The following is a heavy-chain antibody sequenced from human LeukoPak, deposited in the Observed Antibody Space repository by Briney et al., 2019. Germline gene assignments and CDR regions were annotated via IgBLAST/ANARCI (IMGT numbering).Heavy chain of an antibody. V-gene: IGHV1-69*05. CDR1: GGTFSSYA. CDR2: IIPIFGTA. J-gene: IGHJ6*02. D-gene: IGHD3-10*01. CDR3: AVCGSGSYCDYYYYGMDV. Sequence: VASVKVSCKASGGTFSSYAISWVRQAPGQGLEWMGGIIPIFGTANYAQKFQGRVTMTTDTSTSTAYMELRSLRSDDTAVYYCAVCGSGSYCDYYYYGMDVWGQGTTVTVSS.